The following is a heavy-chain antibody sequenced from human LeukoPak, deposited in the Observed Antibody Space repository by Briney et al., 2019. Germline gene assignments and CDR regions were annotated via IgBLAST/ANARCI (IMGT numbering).Heavy chain of an antibody. CDR3: ARGATMVRGVDY. Sequence: GGSLRLSCAASGFTFSDYYMSWIRQAPGKGLEWVSYISSSSSYTNYADSVKGRFTISRDNAKNSLYLQMNSLRAEDTAVYYCARGATMVRGVDYWGQGTLVTVSS. CDR1: GFTFSDYY. V-gene: IGHV3-11*06. J-gene: IGHJ4*02. CDR2: ISSSSSYT. D-gene: IGHD3-10*01.